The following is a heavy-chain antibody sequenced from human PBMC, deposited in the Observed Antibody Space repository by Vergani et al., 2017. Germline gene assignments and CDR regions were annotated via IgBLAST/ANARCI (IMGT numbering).Heavy chain of an antibody. CDR2: IWYDGSNK. D-gene: IGHD4-17*01. CDR3: ARVGFLRHYYYYYMDV. V-gene: IGHV3-33*01. CDR1: GFTFSSYG. J-gene: IGHJ6*03. Sequence: QVQLVESGGGVVQPGRSLRLSCAASGFTFSSYGMHWVRQAPGKGLEWVAVIWYDGSNKYYADSVKGRFTISRDNSKNTLYLQMNSLRAEDTAVYYCARVGFLRHYYYYYMDVWGKGTTVTVSS.